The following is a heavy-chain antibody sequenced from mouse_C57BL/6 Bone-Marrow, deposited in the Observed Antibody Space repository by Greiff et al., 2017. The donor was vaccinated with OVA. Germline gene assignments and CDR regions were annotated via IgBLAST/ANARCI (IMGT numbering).Heavy chain of an antibody. CDR1: GFTFSDYG. CDR3: ARGRRAWFAY. J-gene: IGHJ3*01. CDR2: ISSGSSTI. V-gene: IGHV5-17*01. Sequence: VKLVESGGGLVKPGGSLKLSCAASGFTFSDYGMHWVRQAPEKGLEWVAYISSGSSTIYYADTVKGRFTISRDNAKNTLFLQMTSLRSEDTAMYYCARGRRAWFAYWGQGTLVTVSA.